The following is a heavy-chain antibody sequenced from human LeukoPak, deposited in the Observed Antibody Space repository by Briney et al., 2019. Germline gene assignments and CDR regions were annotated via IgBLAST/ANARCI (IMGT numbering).Heavy chain of an antibody. CDR3: ARGEQPRAFGY. Sequence: MTSETLSLTCAVYGGSFSGYYWSWIRQPPGKGLEWIGEINHSGSTNYNPSLKSRVTISVDTSKNQFSLKLSSVTAADTAVYYCARGEQPRAFGYWGQGTLVTVSS. CDR1: GGSFSGYY. D-gene: IGHD6-13*01. V-gene: IGHV4-34*01. CDR2: INHSGST. J-gene: IGHJ4*02.